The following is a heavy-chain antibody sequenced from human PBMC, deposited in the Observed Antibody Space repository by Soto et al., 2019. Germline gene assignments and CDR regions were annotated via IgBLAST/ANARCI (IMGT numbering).Heavy chain of an antibody. V-gene: IGHV1-3*01. D-gene: IGHD6-19*01. CDR3: ARGVAVAGNYYYYGMDV. CDR2: INAGIGNT. Sequence: QVQLVQSGAEVEKPGASVKVSCKASGYTFATHAVHWVRQAPGQRLEWMGWINAGIGNTKYSQKFQGRVTITRDTSASTAYMELSSLLSEDTAVYFCARGVAVAGNYYYYGMDVWGQGTTVTVSS. CDR1: GYTFATHA. J-gene: IGHJ6*02.